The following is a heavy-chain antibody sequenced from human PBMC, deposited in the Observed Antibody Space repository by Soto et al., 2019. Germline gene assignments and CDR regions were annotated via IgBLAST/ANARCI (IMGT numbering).Heavy chain of an antibody. CDR2: IYYSGST. Sequence: QVQLQESGPGLVKPSQTLSLTCTVSGGSISSGGYYWSWIRQHPGKGLEWIGYIYYSGSTYYNPSLKSRVTISVDTSKNQFSLKLSSVTAADTAVFYCAIYDSSGSRGFQHWGQGTLVTVSS. CDR3: AIYDSSGSRGFQH. D-gene: IGHD3-22*01. J-gene: IGHJ1*01. V-gene: IGHV4-31*03. CDR1: GGSISSGGYY.